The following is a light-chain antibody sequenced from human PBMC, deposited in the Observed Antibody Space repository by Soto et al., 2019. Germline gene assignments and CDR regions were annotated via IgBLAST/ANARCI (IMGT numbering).Light chain of an antibody. J-gene: IGLJ1*01. Sequence: QSALRHPPSGSRSAGQSVPITCTGTSSDVGSCNCVSWYQQYPGKAPKLMIYEVNKRPSGVPDRFSGSKSGNTASLTVSGLQAEDEADYYCSSYAGSNNFPYVSGTGTKV. CDR2: EVN. CDR3: SSYAGSNNFPYV. V-gene: IGLV2-8*02. CDR1: SSDVGSCNC.